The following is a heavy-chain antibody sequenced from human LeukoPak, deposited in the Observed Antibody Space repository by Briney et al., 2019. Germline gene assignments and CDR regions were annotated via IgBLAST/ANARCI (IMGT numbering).Heavy chain of an antibody. J-gene: IGHJ6*02. CDR1: GYTFTGYY. CDR2: IRPNSGGT. Sequence: ASVKVSCKTSGYTFTGYYIYWVRQAPGQGLEWMGWIRPNSGGTKNAQKFQGRVTMTRDTSISTAYMELNRLTSDDTAVYYCATYSNSTLQYYYGLDVWGQGTTVTVSS. D-gene: IGHD6-6*01. CDR3: ATYSNSTLQYYYGLDV. V-gene: IGHV1-2*02.